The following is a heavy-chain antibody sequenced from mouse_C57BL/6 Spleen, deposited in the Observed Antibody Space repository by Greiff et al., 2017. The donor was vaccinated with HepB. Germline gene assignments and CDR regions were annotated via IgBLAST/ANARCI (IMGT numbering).Heavy chain of an antibody. CDR3: ARVGLGPYWYFDV. J-gene: IGHJ1*03. D-gene: IGHD3-2*02. CDR2: ISSGSSTI. CDR1: GFTFSDYG. V-gene: IGHV5-17*01. Sequence: VQLQQSGGGLVKPGGSLKLSCAASGFTFSDYGMHWVRQAPEKGLEWVAYISSGSSTIYYADTVKGRFTISRDNAKNTLFLQMTSLRSEDTAMYYCARVGLGPYWYFDVWGTGTTVTVSS.